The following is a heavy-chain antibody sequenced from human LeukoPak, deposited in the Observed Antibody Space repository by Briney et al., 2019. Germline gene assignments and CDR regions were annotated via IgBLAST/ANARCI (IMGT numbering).Heavy chain of an antibody. V-gene: IGHV4-30-2*01. CDR2: IFHTGHT. D-gene: IGHD3-10*01. CDR1: GGSISSGDFP. Sequence: SETLSLTCAVSGGSISSGDFPWSWIRQPPGKGLEWIGYIFHTGHTSYNPSLKSRVTISVDMSKNQIALKLSSVTAADTAAYYCARGFYGSGSHFDYWGQGSLVTVSS. J-gene: IGHJ4*02. CDR3: ARGFYGSGSHFDY.